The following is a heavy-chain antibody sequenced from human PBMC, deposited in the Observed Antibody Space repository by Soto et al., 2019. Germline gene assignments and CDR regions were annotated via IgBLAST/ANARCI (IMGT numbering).Heavy chain of an antibody. V-gene: IGHV3-23*01. CDR2: ISTTGGNT. Sequence: GSLRVACPASIFTLYSSAMSWVRQAPGKGLEWVSAISTTGGNTLYADSVKGRFTISRDNSKNTLYLQMNSLRAEDTAIYYCAKPSGGSYPESRVFDSWGQGTRVTVSS. J-gene: IGHJ4*02. CDR3: AKPSGGSYPESRVFDS. CDR1: IFTLYSSA. D-gene: IGHD1-26*01.